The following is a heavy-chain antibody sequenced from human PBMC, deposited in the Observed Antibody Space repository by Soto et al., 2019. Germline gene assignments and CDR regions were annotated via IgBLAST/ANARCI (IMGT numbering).Heavy chain of an antibody. D-gene: IGHD3-10*01. J-gene: IGHJ6*03. Sequence: SETLSLTCTVSGGSISSSSYYWGWIRQPPGKGLEWIGSIYYSGSTYYNPSLKSRVTISVDTSKNQFSLKLSSVTAADTAVYYCAGYYGSGSWNYYYYMDVWGKGTTVTVSS. CDR3: AGYYGSGSWNYYYYMDV. CDR2: IYYSGST. V-gene: IGHV4-39*01. CDR1: GGSISSSSYY.